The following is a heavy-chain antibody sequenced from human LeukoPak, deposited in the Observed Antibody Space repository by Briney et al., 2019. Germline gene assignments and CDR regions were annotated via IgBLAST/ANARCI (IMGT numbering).Heavy chain of an antibody. Sequence: PGGSLRLSCAASGFTFSSYWMNWVRQAPGKGLEWVANIKQDGSEEYYVDSVKGRFTISRDNAKNSLYLQMNSLRAEDTAVYYCAMGPYYYDSSGYYYWGQGTLVTVSS. CDR3: AMGPYYYDSSGYYY. D-gene: IGHD3-22*01. J-gene: IGHJ4*02. CDR1: GFTFSSYW. V-gene: IGHV3-7*04. CDR2: IKQDGSEE.